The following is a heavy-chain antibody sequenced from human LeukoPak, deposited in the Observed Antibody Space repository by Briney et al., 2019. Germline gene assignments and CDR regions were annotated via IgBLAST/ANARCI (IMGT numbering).Heavy chain of an antibody. J-gene: IGHJ4*02. Sequence: ASVKVSCKASGGTLSSYAISWVRQAPGQGLEWMGRIIPILGIANYAQKFQGRVTITADKSTSTAYMELSSLRSEDTAVYYCASGYDSSGRTPGFDYWGQGTLVTVSS. CDR3: ASGYDSSGRTPGFDY. D-gene: IGHD3-22*01. CDR2: IIPILGIA. V-gene: IGHV1-69*04. CDR1: GGTLSSYA.